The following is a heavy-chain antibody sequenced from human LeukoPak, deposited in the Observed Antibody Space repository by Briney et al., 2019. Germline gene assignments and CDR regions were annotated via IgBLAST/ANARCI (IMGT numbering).Heavy chain of an antibody. CDR3: ARENMYDSSDYYGWSGYYDH. CDR1: GFTFSSYG. V-gene: IGHV3-23*01. Sequence: PGGTLRLSCAASGFTFSSYGMSWVRQAPGKGLEWVSAISGSGGSTYYADSVKGRFTISRDNAKNSLYLQMNSLRAEDTAIYYCARENMYDSSDYYGWSGYYDHWGQGTLVTVSS. CDR2: ISGSGGST. J-gene: IGHJ4*02. D-gene: IGHD3-22*01.